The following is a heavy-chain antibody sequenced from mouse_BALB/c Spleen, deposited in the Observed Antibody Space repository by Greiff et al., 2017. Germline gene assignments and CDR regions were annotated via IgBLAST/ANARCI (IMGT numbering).Heavy chain of an antibody. CDR3: ARDDGFAY. CDR1: GYTFTDYA. V-gene: IGHV1S137*01. CDR2: ISTYYGDA. D-gene: IGHD1-2*01. J-gene: IGHJ3*01. Sequence: QVQLQQSGAELVRPGVSVKISCKGSGYTFTDYAMHWVKQSHAKSLEWIGVISTYYGDASYNQKFKGKATMTVDKSSSTAYMELARLTSEDSAIYYCARDDGFAYWGQGTLVTVSA.